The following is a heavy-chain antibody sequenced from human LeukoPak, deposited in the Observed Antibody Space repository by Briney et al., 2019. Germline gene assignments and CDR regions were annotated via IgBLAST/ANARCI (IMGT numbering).Heavy chain of an antibody. CDR1: GFTFSSSA. Sequence: PGGSLRLSCAASGFTFSSSAMSWVRQAPGKGLEWVSAISNNGGYTYYADSVQGRFTISRDNSKSTLCLQMNSLRAEDTAVYYCAKADSMTKAFEHFQYWGQGTLVTVSS. CDR2: ISNNGGYT. V-gene: IGHV3-23*01. CDR3: AKADSMTKAFEHFQY. D-gene: IGHD2-21*01. J-gene: IGHJ1*01.